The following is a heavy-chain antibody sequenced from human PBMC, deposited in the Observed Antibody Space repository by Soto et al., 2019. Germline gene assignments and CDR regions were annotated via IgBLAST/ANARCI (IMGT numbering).Heavy chain of an antibody. D-gene: IGHD6-13*01. CDR2: ISDSGSLT. CDR3: ARRRSGSTRSFVI. J-gene: IGHJ3*02. V-gene: IGHV3-23*01. Sequence: GGSLRLSWAACGFAFSSHPMSWVRQEPEKGLEWVAGISDSGSLTYNADSVRGRFTISRDNSKNTLYLQMNSLRAEDKAVYYCARRRSGSTRSFVIWGQGTMVTVSS. CDR1: GFAFSSHP.